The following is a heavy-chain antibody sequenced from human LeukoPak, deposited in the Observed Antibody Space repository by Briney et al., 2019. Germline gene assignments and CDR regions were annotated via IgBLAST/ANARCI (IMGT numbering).Heavy chain of an antibody. D-gene: IGHD3-22*01. CDR2: IKEDGSEK. Sequence: PGGSLRLSCVVSGFTFSSYWMSWVRQAPGKGLEWVANIKEDGSEKYYVDSVKGRFTISRDNAKNSLYLQMNSLRAEDTAVYYCARDRGVVGNFDYWGQGTLVTVSS. V-gene: IGHV3-7*03. CDR1: GFTFSSYW. J-gene: IGHJ4*02. CDR3: ARDRGVVGNFDY.